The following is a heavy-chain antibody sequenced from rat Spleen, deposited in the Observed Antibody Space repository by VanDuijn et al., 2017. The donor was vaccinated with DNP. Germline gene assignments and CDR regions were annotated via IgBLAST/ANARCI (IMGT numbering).Heavy chain of an antibody. Sequence: EVQLVETGGGLVQPGRSLKLSCAASGFSFNKYGMAWVRQAPTKGLEWVATISTSGGSTYYRDSVKGRFTISRDNAKSTLYLQMNSLRSEDTATYYCTRGSSYMDGVMDAWGQGASVTVSS. CDR2: ISTSGGST. V-gene: IGHV5S13*01. J-gene: IGHJ4*01. CDR1: GFSFNKYG. CDR3: TRGSSYMDGVMDA. D-gene: IGHD1-2*01.